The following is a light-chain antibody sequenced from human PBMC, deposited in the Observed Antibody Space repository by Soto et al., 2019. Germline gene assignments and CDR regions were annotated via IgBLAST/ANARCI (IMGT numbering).Light chain of an antibody. CDR3: QQANSFPIT. V-gene: IGKV1-39*01. CDR1: QSISTY. CDR2: AAS. J-gene: IGKJ5*01. Sequence: DIQMTQSPSSLSASVGDRVTITCRASQSISTYLNWYQQKPGKAPKMLIFAASNLQSGVPSRFSGNASGTTFTLTISSLQPEDFATYYCQQANSFPITFGQGTRLEIK.